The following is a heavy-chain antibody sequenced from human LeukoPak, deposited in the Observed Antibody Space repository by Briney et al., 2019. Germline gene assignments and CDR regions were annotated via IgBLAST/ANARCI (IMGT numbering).Heavy chain of an antibody. CDR3: ARGGYATRQGFDY. CDR1: GGSISSSSYY. CDR2: IYYSGST. J-gene: IGHJ4*02. D-gene: IGHD5-12*01. V-gene: IGHV4-39*07. Sequence: TSETLSLTCTVSGGSISSSSYYWGWIRQPPGKGLEWIGSIYYSGSTYYNPPLKSRVTISVDTSKNQFSLKLSSVTAADTAVYYCARGGYATRQGFDYWGQGTLVTVSS.